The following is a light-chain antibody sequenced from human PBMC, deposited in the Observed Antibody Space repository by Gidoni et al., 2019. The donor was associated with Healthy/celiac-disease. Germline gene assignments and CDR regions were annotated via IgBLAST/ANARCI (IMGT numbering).Light chain of an antibody. J-gene: IGKJ4*01. Sequence: IVLTQSPGTLSLSPGERATLSCRASQSVSSSYLAWYQQKPGQAPRLLIYGASSRATGIPDRFSGSGSGTDFTLTISRLEPEDFAVYYCQQYGSSPGFXGXTKVEIK. CDR3: QQYGSSPG. CDR2: GAS. V-gene: IGKV3-20*01. CDR1: QSVSSSY.